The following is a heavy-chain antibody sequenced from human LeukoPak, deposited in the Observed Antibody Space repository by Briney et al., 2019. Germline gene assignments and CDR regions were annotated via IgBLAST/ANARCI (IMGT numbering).Heavy chain of an antibody. CDR3: AKDIGSSRGWYFDL. J-gene: IGHJ2*01. CDR1: GFIFDDYA. CDR2: ISWNSGSI. Sequence: GRSLRLSCAASGFIFDDYAMHWVRQAPGKGLEWVSGISWNSGSIGYADSVKGRFTISRDNAKNSLYLQLNSLRPEDTALYYCAKDIGSSRGWYFDLWGRGTLVTVSS. V-gene: IGHV3-9*01. D-gene: IGHD6-25*01.